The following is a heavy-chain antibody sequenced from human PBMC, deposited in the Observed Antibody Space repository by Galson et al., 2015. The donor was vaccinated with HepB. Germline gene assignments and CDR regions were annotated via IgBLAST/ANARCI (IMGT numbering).Heavy chain of an antibody. CDR2: IYYSGST. J-gene: IGHJ4*02. V-gene: IGHV4-59*01. Sequence: SETLSLTCTVSGGSISSYYWSWIRQPPGKGLEWIGYIYYSGSTNYNPSLKSRVTISVDTSKNQFSLKLSSVTAADTAVYYCARAYYGDYERYFDYWGQGTLVTVSS. D-gene: IGHD4-17*01. CDR3: ARAYYGDYERYFDY. CDR1: GGSISSYY.